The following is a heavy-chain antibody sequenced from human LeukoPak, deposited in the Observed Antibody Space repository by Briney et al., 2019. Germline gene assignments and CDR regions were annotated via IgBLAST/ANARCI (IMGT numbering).Heavy chain of an antibody. V-gene: IGHV3-7*03. CDR1: GFTFSSYW. Sequence: GGSLRLSCAASGFTFSSYWMSWVRQAPGKGLEWVANIKQDGSEKYYVDSVKGRFTISRDNAKNSLYLQMNSLKTEDTAVYYCTRDFRYSGSYGTDFDYWGQGTLVTVSS. CDR3: TRDFRYSGSYGTDFDY. CDR2: IKQDGSEK. J-gene: IGHJ4*02. D-gene: IGHD1-26*01.